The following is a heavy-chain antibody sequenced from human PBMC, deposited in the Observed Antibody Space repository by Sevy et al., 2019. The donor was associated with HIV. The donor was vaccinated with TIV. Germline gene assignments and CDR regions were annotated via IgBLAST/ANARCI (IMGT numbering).Heavy chain of an antibody. CDR3: ATLDFGSENPFYGTDV. J-gene: IGHJ6*02. D-gene: IGHD3-3*01. V-gene: IGHV1-24*01. CDR1: GYTLTKLP. Sequence: ASVKVSCKVSGYTLTKLPMHWVRQAPGKGLEWMGGFDPEDGETIYAQRFQGRVTMTEDTSTDTAYMELSSLRSEDTAVYYGATLDFGSENPFYGTDVWGQGTTVTVSS. CDR2: FDPEDGET.